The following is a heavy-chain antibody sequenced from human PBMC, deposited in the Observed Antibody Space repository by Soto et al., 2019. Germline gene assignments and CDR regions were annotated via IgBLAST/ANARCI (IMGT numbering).Heavy chain of an antibody. J-gene: IGHJ4*02. V-gene: IGHV3-23*04. CDR2: ISGSGGST. CDR1: GFTFSSYA. D-gene: IGHD6-19*01. CDR3: AKAMGSSGHPFDY. Sequence: EVQLVESGGGLVKPGGSLRLSCAASGFTFSSYAMSWVRQAPGKGLEWVSAISGSGGSTYYAYSVKGRFTISRDNSKTTLYLQMNSLRAEDTAVYYFAKAMGSSGHPFDYWGQGTLVTVSS.